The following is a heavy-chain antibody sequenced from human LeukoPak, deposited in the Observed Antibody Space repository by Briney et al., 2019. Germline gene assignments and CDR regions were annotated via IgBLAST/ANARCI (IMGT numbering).Heavy chain of an antibody. Sequence: PSETLSLTCTVSGGSISSYYWSWIRQPPGKGLEWIGYIYYSGSTNYNPSLKSRVTISVDTSKNQFSLKLSSVTAADTAVYYCTRVDYYDSSVYYDWFDPWGQGTLVTVSS. J-gene: IGHJ5*02. V-gene: IGHV4-59*01. CDR3: TRVDYYDSSVYYDWFDP. CDR1: GGSISSYY. D-gene: IGHD3-22*01. CDR2: IYYSGST.